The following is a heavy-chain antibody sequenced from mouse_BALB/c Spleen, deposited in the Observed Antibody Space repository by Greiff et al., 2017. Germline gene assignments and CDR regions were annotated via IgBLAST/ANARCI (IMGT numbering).Heavy chain of an antibody. J-gene: IGHJ1*01. V-gene: IGHV14-3*02. CDR3: ARPIYDWYFDV. CDR2: IDPANGNT. CDR1: GFNIKDTY. Sequence: VQLQQSGAELVKPGASVKLSCTASGFNIKDTYMHWVKQRPEQGLEWIGRIDPANGNTKYDPKFQGKATITADTSSNTAYLQLSSLTSEDTAVYYCARPIYDWYFDVWGAGTTVTVSS. D-gene: IGHD2-3*01.